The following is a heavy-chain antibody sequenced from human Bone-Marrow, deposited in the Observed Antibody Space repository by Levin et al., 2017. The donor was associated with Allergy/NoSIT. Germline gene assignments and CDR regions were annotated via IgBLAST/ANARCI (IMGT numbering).Heavy chain of an antibody. V-gene: IGHV1-2*06. Sequence: KISCRASGYTFKDYFIHWLRQAPGQGLVWMGRINPDIGATHFAQIFQGRVTLTRDTSIDTAYMELNSLTSDDTAVYFCAGDLTPVGYCSSGNCYFHYWGQGSLVTVSS. J-gene: IGHJ4*02. CDR3: AGDLTPVGYCSSGNCYFHY. CDR2: INPDIGAT. D-gene: IGHD2-15*01. CDR1: GYTFKDYF.